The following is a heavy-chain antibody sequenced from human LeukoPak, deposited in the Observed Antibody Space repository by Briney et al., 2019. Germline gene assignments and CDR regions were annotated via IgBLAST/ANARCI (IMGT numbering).Heavy chain of an antibody. J-gene: IGHJ4*02. D-gene: IGHD6-19*01. Sequence: GGALRLSCAASGFIFSKSWMTWVRQAPGKGPQWVAHINEDGTKKYYADSAMGRFTISKDNARTSLYLQMNSLRVEDTAVYYCTRWDSGWEFDYWGQGTRVSVSS. CDR1: GFIFSKSW. V-gene: IGHV3-7*05. CDR2: INEDGTKK. CDR3: TRWDSGWEFDY.